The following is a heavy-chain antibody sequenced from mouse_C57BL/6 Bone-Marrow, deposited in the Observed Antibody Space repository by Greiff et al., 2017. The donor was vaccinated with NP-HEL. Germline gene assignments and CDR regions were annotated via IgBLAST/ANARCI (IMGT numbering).Heavy chain of an antibody. CDR1: GYTFTSYG. D-gene: IGHD2-1*01. Sequence: QVQLKESGAELARPGASVKLSCKASGYTFTSYGISWVKQRTGQGLEWIGEIYPRSGNTYYNEKFKGKATLTADKSSSTAYMELRSLTSEDSAVYFCARGLYYKEGYWGQGTTLTVSS. V-gene: IGHV1-81*01. CDR2: IYPRSGNT. CDR3: ARGLYYKEGY. J-gene: IGHJ2*01.